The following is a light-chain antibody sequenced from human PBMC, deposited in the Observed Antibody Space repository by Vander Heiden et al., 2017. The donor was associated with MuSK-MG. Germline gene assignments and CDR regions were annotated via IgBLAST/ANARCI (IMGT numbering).Light chain of an antibody. CDR2: KAS. Sequence: DIQMTQSPSPLSASVGDRVPITCRASQTITNWLAWYQHKPGKAPKLLIYKASSLEGGVPSRFSGSGSGTEFTLTISSLQPDDFATYYCQQYNGSFGQGTKVEIK. J-gene: IGKJ1*01. V-gene: IGKV1-5*03. CDR1: QTITNW. CDR3: QQYNGS.